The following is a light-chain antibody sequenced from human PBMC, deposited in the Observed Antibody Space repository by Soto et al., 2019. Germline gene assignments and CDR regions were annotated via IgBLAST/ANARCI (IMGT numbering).Light chain of an antibody. CDR3: HQYNDYWT. CDR2: KAS. CDR1: QSISSW. V-gene: IGKV1-5*03. Sequence: DIQMTQSPSTLSASVGDRVTITCRASQSISSWLAWYQQKPGKAPKLLIYKASNLQSGVPSRFSGSGSGTEFTLTISSLQPDDFATYYCHQYNDYWTFGQGTKVEIK. J-gene: IGKJ1*01.